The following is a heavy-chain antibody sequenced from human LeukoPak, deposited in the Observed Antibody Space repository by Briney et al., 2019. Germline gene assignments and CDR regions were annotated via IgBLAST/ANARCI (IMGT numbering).Heavy chain of an antibody. CDR1: GGSISTYY. J-gene: IGHJ3*02. CDR2: IYYSGST. CDR3: AREEVPHGFDI. Sequence: SETLSLTCTVSGGSISTYYWSWIRQPPGKGLEYIGYIYYSGSTNYNPSLKSRVTMSLDTSKNQFSLKLSSVTAADTAVYSCAREEVPHGFDIWGQGTMVTVSS. V-gene: IGHV4-59*01.